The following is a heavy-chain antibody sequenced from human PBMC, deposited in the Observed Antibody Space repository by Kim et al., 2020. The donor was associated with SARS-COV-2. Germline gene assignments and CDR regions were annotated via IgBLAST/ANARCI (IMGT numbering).Heavy chain of an antibody. CDR2: IYYSGST. J-gene: IGHJ4*02. CDR3: ATQSNPGYNWNYVGRDRGGYFDS. D-gene: IGHD1-7*01. CDR1: GGSISSYY. V-gene: IGHV4-59*08. Sequence: SETMSLTCTVSGGSISSYYWSWIRQPPGKGLEWIGYIYYSGSTNYNPSLKSRPTISVDTSKNQFSLKLSTVTAADTAVYYCATQSNPGYNWNYVGRDRGGYFDSWGQGTLVTVSS.